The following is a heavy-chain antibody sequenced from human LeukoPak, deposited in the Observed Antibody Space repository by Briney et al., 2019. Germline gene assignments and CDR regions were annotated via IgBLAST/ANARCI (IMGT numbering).Heavy chain of an antibody. Sequence: ASVKVSCKASGYTFTGYYMHWVRQAPGQGLEWMGWINPNSGGTNYAQKFQGRVTMTRDTSISTAYMELSRLRSDDTAVYYCAITNPEYYYDSSGYWGFDYWGQGTLVTVSS. V-gene: IGHV1-2*02. D-gene: IGHD3-22*01. J-gene: IGHJ4*02. CDR2: INPNSGGT. CDR1: GYTFTGYY. CDR3: AITNPEYYYDSSGYWGFDY.